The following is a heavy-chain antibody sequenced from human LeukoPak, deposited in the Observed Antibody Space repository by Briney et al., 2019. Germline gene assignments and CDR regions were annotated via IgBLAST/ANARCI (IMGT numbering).Heavy chain of an antibody. CDR2: IKQDGSEK. CDR1: GFTFSSNW. V-gene: IGHV3-7*01. Sequence: PGGSLRLSCAASGFTFSSNWMSWVRQAPGKGLEWVANIKQDGSEKYYVDSVKGRFTISRDNAKNSLYLQMNSLRAEDTAVYYCAREVGAKAFDIWGQGTMVTVSS. D-gene: IGHD1-26*01. CDR3: AREVGAKAFDI. J-gene: IGHJ3*02.